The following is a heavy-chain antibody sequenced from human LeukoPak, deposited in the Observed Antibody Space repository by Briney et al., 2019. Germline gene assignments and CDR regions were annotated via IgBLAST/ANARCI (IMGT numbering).Heavy chain of an antibody. CDR3: AKTRPGKPFEFDI. CDR1: GFTFSSYG. Sequence: GGSLRLSCAASGFTFSSYGMHWVRQAPGKGLEWVSLIWYDGSNKYYADSVKGRFTISRDNSQNTLSLKMNSLRAEDTAVYYCAKTRPGKPFEFDIWGQGTMVTVSS. CDR2: IWYDGSNK. J-gene: IGHJ3*02. D-gene: IGHD1-1*01. V-gene: IGHV3-33*06.